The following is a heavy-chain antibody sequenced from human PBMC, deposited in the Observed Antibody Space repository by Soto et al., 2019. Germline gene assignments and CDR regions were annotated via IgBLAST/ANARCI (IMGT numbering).Heavy chain of an antibody. Sequence: ASVKVSCKASGYTFTGYYMHWVRQAPGQGLEWMGWINPNSGGTNYAQKFQGWVTMTRDTSISTAYMELSRLRSDDTAVYYCARARAPGSSSSWVDYWGQGTLVTVSS. CDR3: ARARAPGSSSSWVDY. V-gene: IGHV1-2*04. J-gene: IGHJ4*02. D-gene: IGHD6-6*01. CDR1: GYTFTGYY. CDR2: INPNSGGT.